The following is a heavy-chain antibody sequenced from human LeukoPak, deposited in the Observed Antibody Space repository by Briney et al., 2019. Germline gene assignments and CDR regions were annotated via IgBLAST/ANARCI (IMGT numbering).Heavy chain of an antibody. J-gene: IGHJ5*02. CDR1: GYTFTSYG. CDR2: INPNSGGT. V-gene: IGHV1-2*02. D-gene: IGHD3-10*01. CDR3: ARDRAMVRGVIIGWFDP. Sequence: ASVKVSCKASGYTFTSYGISWVRQAPGQGLEWMGWINPNSGGTNYAQKFQGRVTMTRDTSISTAYMELSRLRSDDTAVYYCARDRAMVRGVIIGWFDPWGQGTLVTVSS.